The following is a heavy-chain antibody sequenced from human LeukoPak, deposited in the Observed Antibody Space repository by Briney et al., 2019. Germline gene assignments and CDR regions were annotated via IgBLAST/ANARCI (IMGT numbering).Heavy chain of an antibody. D-gene: IGHD5-18*01. J-gene: IGHJ4*02. V-gene: IGHV3-48*03. CDR1: GFTFSSYE. CDR3: ARLIRGFSSAY. Sequence: PGGSLRLSCAASGFTFSSYEMNRVRQAPGKGLEWISHINSGGQTIHYADSVKGRFTISRDNAKNSLYLQMNSLRADDTAVYYCARLIRGFSSAYWGQGTLVTVSS. CDR2: INSGGQTI.